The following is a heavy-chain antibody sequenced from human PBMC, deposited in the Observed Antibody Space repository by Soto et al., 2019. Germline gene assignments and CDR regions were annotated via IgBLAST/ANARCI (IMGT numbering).Heavy chain of an antibody. CDR2: IGTLRDT. J-gene: IGHJ5*01. Sequence: GGSLRLSCAASGFTFSTYNMHWVRQATGKGLEWVSAIGTLRDTYYLDSVKGRFTISRENAKNSVYLQMNSLRDGDTAVYYCARCRTNQSESSPPPKFDPWGQGTMVTVSS. CDR3: ARCRTNQSESSPPPKFDP. CDR1: GFTFSTYN. V-gene: IGHV3-13*01.